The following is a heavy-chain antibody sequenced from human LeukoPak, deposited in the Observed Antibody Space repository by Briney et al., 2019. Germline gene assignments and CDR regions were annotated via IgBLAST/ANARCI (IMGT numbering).Heavy chain of an antibody. V-gene: IGHV1-8*02. Sequence: ASVKVSCKASGYTFTSYGISWVRQATGQGLEWMGWMNPNSGNTGYAQKFQGRVTMTRNTSISTAYMELSSLRSEDTAVYYCARERELLWFGELGNWGQGTLVTVSS. CDR3: ARERELLWFGELGN. J-gene: IGHJ4*02. D-gene: IGHD3-10*01. CDR1: GYTFTSYG. CDR2: MNPNSGNT.